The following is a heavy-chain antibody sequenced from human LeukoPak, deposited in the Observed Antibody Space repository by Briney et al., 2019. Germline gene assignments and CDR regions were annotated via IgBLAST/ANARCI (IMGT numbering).Heavy chain of an antibody. Sequence: GGSLGLSCAASGFTFSFYSMNWVRQAPGKGLEWVSYISSSSSTIYYADSVKGRFTISRDNAKNSLYLQMNSLRAEDTAVYYCARGGDYYYYYYMDVWGKGTTVTVSS. CDR1: GFTFSFYS. CDR3: ARGGDYYYYYYMDV. J-gene: IGHJ6*03. V-gene: IGHV3-48*01. CDR2: ISSSSSTI.